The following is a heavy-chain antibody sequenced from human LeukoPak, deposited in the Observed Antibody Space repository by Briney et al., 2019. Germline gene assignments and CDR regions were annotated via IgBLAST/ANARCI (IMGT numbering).Heavy chain of an antibody. CDR1: GYSINSGYF. Sequence: SETLSLTCTVSGYSINSGYFWGWIRQPPLKGLEWIGSIYHSGRTYYNPSLKSRVTISVDTSKNQFSLKLSSVTAADTAVYYCARVIGWSPLYYYYYCMDVWGKGTTVTVSS. V-gene: IGHV4-38-2*02. D-gene: IGHD6-19*01. J-gene: IGHJ6*03. CDR3: ARVIGWSPLYYYYYCMDV. CDR2: IYHSGRT.